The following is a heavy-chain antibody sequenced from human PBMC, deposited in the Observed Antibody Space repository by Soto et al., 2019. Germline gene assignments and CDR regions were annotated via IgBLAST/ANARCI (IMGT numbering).Heavy chain of an antibody. CDR2: ISSSSSYI. Sequence: EVQLVESGGGLVKPGGSLRLSCAASGFTFSSYSMNWVRQAPGKGLEWVSSISSSSSYIYYADSVKGRFTISRDNAKNSLYLQTNSLGAEDTAVYYCASLAVYTAGLTLDQNFDYWGQGTLVTVSS. V-gene: IGHV3-21*01. CDR3: ASLAVYTAGLTLDQNFDY. CDR1: GFTFSSYS. J-gene: IGHJ4*02. D-gene: IGHD5-18*01.